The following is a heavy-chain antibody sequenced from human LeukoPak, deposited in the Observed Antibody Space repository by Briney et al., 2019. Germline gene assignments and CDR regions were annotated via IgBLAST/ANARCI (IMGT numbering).Heavy chain of an antibody. D-gene: IGHD3-10*01. J-gene: IGHJ6*03. CDR2: IKQDESER. CDR1: GFSFSSYW. V-gene: IGHV3-7*01. CDR3: ARLSAYYYGSFFCYYMDV. Sequence: PGGSLRLSCEGSGFSFSSYWMTWVRQSPGKGPEWVANIKQDESERYTVDYVKGRFTISRDNAKNSVYLHMNSLRAEDTALYYCARLSAYYYGSFFCYYMDVWGKGTTVTVSS.